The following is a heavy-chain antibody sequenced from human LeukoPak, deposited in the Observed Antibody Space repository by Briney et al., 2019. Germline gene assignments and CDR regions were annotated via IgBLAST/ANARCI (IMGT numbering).Heavy chain of an antibody. CDR3: ARAAFSAIAARSYFDY. CDR1: GFTFSSYW. V-gene: IGHV3-7*01. D-gene: IGHD6-6*01. CDR2: IKQDGSEK. J-gene: IGHJ4*02. Sequence: GGSLRLSRAASGFTFSSYWMSWVRQAPGKGLEWVANIKQDGSEKYYVDSVTGRFTISRDNAKNSLYLQMNSLRAEDTAVYYCARAAFSAIAARSYFDYWGQGTLVTVSS.